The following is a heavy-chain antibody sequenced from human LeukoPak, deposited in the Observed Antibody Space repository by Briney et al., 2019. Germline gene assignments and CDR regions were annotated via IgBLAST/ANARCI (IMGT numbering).Heavy chain of an antibody. CDR3: ARDKEVRGVIIKDRAQPYYYGMDV. CDR1: GDSVSSNSAA. V-gene: IGHV6-1*01. CDR2: TYYRSKWYN. J-gene: IGHJ6*02. Sequence: SQTLSLTCAISGDSVSSNSAAWNWIRQSPSRGLEWLGRTYYRSKWYNDYAVSVKSRITINPDTSKNQFSLQLNSVTPEDTAVYYCARDKEVRGVIIKDRAQPYYYGMDVWGQGTTVTVSS. D-gene: IGHD3-10*01.